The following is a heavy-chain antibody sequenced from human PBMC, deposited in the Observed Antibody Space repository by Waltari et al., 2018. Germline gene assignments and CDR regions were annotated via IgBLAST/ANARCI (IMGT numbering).Heavy chain of an antibody. CDR2: VHRSGRT. CDR3: ARDRGRGLYLDT. Sequence: QLQLQESGPGLVKPSGTLSLSCAVSGDSMSSTFFWSWVGQSPQKGLEWIGQVHRSGRTNYNPSFASRVTMSVDTSNNQFSVKVTSATAADTAVYYCARDRGRGLYLDTWGPGTLVTVSP. D-gene: IGHD2-15*01. J-gene: IGHJ5*02. V-gene: IGHV4-4*02. CDR1: GDSMSSTFF.